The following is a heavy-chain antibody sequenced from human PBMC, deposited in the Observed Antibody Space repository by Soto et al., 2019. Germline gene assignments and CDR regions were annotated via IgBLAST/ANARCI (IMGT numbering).Heavy chain of an antibody. Sequence: GESLKISCKGSGYSFTSYWIGWVRQMPGKGLEWMGIIYPGDSDTRYSPSFQGQVTISADKSISTAYLQWSSLKASDTAMYYCARQPRGSGSYYYGMDVWGQGTTVTVSS. CDR1: GYSFTSYW. J-gene: IGHJ6*02. D-gene: IGHD3-10*01. V-gene: IGHV5-51*01. CDR3: ARQPRGSGSYYYGMDV. CDR2: IYPGDSDT.